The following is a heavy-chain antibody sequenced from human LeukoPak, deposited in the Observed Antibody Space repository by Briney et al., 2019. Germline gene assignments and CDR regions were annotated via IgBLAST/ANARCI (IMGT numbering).Heavy chain of an antibody. V-gene: IGHV4-38-2*02. CDR2: IYHSGST. D-gene: IGHD3-10*01. Sequence: PSETLSLTCTVSGYSISSGGYWGWIRQPPGKGLEWIGSIYHSGSTYYNSSLKSRVTISVDTSKNKFSLNLSSVTAADTAVYYCARTYYYASASSPFDYWGQGTLVTVSS. CDR3: ARTYYYASASSPFDY. J-gene: IGHJ4*02. CDR1: GYSISSGGY.